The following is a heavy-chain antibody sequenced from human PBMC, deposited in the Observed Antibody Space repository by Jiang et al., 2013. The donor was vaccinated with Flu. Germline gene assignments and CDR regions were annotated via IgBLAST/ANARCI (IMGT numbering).Heavy chain of an antibody. V-gene: IGHV3-48*03. CDR2: ISSSGSTI. D-gene: IGHD3-3*01. Sequence: AASGFTFSSYEMNWVRQAPGKGLEWVSYISSSGSTIYYADSVKGRFTISRDNAKNSLYLQMNSLRAEDTAVYYCARVYPEITTDYWGQGTLGHRLL. CDR1: GFTFSSYE. CDR3: ARVYPEITTDY. J-gene: IGHJ4*02.